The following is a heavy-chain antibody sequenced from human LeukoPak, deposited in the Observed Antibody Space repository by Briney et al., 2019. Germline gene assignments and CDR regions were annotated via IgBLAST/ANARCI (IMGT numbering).Heavy chain of an antibody. CDR2: IYYSGST. J-gene: IGHJ2*01. V-gene: IGHV4-39*07. CDR3: ASTSHYGDYRNWYFDL. CDR1: GGSISSSSYY. D-gene: IGHD4-17*01. Sequence: PSETLSLTCTVSGGSISSSSYYWGWIRQPPGKGLEWIGSIYYSGSTYYNPSLKSRVTISVDTSKNQFSLKLSSVTAADTAVYYCASTSHYGDYRNWYFDLWGRGTLVTVSS.